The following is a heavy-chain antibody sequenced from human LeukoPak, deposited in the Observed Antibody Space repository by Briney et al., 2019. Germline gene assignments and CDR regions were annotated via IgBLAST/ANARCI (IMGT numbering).Heavy chain of an antibody. D-gene: IGHD2-2*01. Sequence: GGSLRLSCAASGFTFSSYSMNWVRQAPGKGLEWVSSISSSSSYIYYADSVKGRFTISRDNAKNSLYLQMNSLRAEDTAVYYCARVAGYCSSTSCNMDVWGKGTTVTVSS. CDR2: ISSSSSYI. J-gene: IGHJ6*03. V-gene: IGHV3-21*01. CDR3: ARVAGYCSSTSCNMDV. CDR1: GFTFSSYS.